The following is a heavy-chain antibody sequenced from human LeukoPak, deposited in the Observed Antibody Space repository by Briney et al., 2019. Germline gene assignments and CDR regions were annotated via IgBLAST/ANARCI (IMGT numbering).Heavy chain of an antibody. D-gene: IGHD1-1*01. CDR3: ARRNDGQDS. CDR2: LLTGGNT. Sequence: GGSLRLSCAASGFTFSNYAMSWVRQAPGKGLEWVSTLLTGGNTYYADSVKGRFTISRDNSKSTLYLQMNSLRAEDTAVYYCARRNDGQDSWGQGTLVTVSS. J-gene: IGHJ4*02. V-gene: IGHV3-23*01. CDR1: GFTFSNYA.